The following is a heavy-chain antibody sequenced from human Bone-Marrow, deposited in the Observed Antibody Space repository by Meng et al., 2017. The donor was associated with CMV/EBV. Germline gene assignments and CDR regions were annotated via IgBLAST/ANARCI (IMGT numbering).Heavy chain of an antibody. CDR1: GYTFTSYY. CDR3: ARGTPNKECSNGVCYSRRYYYYGMDV. V-gene: IGHV1-46*01. D-gene: IGHD2-8*01. J-gene: IGHJ6*02. CDR2: INPSGGST. Sequence: ASVKVSCKASGYTFTSYYMSWVRQAPGQGLEWMGRINPSGGSTSYAQKFQGRVTMTRDTSTSTVHMELSSLRSEDTAVYHCARGTPNKECSNGVCYSRRYYYYGMDVWGQGTTVTVSS.